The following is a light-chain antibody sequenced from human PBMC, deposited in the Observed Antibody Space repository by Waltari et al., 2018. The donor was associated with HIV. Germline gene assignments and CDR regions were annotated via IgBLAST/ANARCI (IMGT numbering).Light chain of an antibody. V-gene: IGLV1-47*01. CDR1: SSNIGSTS. CDR3: AAWDYSLSGWV. Sequence: QSVLTQPPSASGTPGQRVTISCSGSSSNIGSTSFYCYQQPPGTAPKLLIYRNNQRPSGVPDRFSGPKSDTSASLAISGLRSEDEADYYCAAWDYSLSGWVFGGGTKLTVL. CDR2: RNN. J-gene: IGLJ3*02.